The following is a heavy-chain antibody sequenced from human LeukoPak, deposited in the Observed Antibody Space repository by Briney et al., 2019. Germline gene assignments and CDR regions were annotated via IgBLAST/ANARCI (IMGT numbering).Heavy chain of an antibody. V-gene: IGHV1-18*01. D-gene: IGHD5-18*01. Sequence: GASVKVSCKASGYTFTSYGISWVRQAPGQGLEWMGWISAYNGNTNYAQKLQGRVTMTEDTSTDTAYMELSSLRSEDTAVYYCATLGNSYGLVYFDYWGQGTLVTVSS. J-gene: IGHJ4*02. CDR3: ATLGNSYGLVYFDY. CDR1: GYTFTSYG. CDR2: ISAYNGNT.